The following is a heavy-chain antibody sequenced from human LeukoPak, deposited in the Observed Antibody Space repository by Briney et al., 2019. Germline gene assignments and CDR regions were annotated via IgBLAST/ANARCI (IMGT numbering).Heavy chain of an antibody. Sequence: SETLSLTCAVYGGSFSGYYWSWIRQPPGKGLEWIGEINHSGSTNYNPSLKSRVTISVDTSKDQFPLKLSSVTAADTAVYYCARGGYSYGYIQDYWGQGTLVTVSS. CDR2: INHSGST. CDR3: ARGGYSYGYIQDY. D-gene: IGHD5-18*01. J-gene: IGHJ4*02. V-gene: IGHV4-34*01. CDR1: GGSFSGYY.